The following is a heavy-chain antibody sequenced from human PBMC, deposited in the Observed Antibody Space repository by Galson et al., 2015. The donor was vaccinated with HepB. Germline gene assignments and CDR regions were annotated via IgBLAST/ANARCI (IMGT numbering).Heavy chain of an antibody. V-gene: IGHV1-3*01. CDR2: INAGNGNT. CDR3: ARGRTTVTTFGY. Sequence: SVKDSCKASGYTFTSYAMHWVRQAPGQRLEWMGWINAGNGNTKYSQKFQGRVTITRDTSASTAYMELSSLRSEDTAVYYCARGRTTVTTFGYWGQGTLATVSS. J-gene: IGHJ4*02. D-gene: IGHD4-17*01. CDR1: GYTFTSYA.